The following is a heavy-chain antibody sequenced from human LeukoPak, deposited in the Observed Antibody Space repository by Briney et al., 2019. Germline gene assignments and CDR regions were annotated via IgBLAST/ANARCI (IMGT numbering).Heavy chain of an antibody. V-gene: IGHV3-23*01. Sequence: GGSLRLSCAAAGFTFSSYAMSWVRQAPGKGLEWVSAISGSGGSTYYADSVKGRFTISRDNSKNTLYLQMNSLRAEDTAVYYCAIADIVVVPAAPEPFDYWGQGTLVTVSS. CDR2: ISGSGGST. CDR3: AIADIVVVPAAPEPFDY. CDR1: GFTFSSYA. D-gene: IGHD2-2*01. J-gene: IGHJ4*02.